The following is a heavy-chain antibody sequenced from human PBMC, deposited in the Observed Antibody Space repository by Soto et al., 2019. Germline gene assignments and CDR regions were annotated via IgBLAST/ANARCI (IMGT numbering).Heavy chain of an antibody. J-gene: IGHJ4*02. D-gene: IGHD6-13*01. Sequence: QVQLQESGPGLVKPSGTLPLTCAVSGGSISSSNWWSWVRQPPGKGLEWIGEIYHSESTNYNPSLKSRXXIXVXXSKNQFSLKLSSVTAADTAVYYCARCIAAAGPIDYWGQGTLVTVSS. CDR3: ARCIAAAGPIDY. CDR2: IYHSEST. V-gene: IGHV4-4*02. CDR1: GGSISSSNW.